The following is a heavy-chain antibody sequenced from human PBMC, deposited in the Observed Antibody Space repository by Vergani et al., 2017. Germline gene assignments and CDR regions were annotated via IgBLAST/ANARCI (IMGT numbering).Heavy chain of an antibody. V-gene: IGHV4-30-4*08. CDR3: AREGVPALDWFDP. Sequence: VQLLESGGGLVQPGGSLRLSCAASGFTFSSYAMSWVRQAPGKGLEWIGYIYYSGSTYYNPSLKSRVTISVDTSKNQFSLKLSSVTAADTAVYYCAREGVPALDWFDPWGQGTLVTVSS. D-gene: IGHD2-2*01. J-gene: IGHJ5*02. CDR2: IYYSGST. CDR1: GFTFSSYA.